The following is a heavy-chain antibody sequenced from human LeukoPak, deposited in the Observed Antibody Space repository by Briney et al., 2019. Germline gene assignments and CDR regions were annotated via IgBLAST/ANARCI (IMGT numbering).Heavy chain of an antibody. Sequence: GGTLRLSCVVSGFTFSNYWMSCVRQAPGKGLEWVANINLDVREDYYVDSVKGRFTISRDNAENSLYLQMNSLRAEDTAIYYCATVIMVSNDYEEVAEYFQHWGQGTLVTVSS. J-gene: IGHJ1*01. D-gene: IGHD4-17*01. V-gene: IGHV3-7*01. CDR1: GFTFSNYW. CDR3: ATVIMVSNDYEEVAEYFQH. CDR2: INLDVRED.